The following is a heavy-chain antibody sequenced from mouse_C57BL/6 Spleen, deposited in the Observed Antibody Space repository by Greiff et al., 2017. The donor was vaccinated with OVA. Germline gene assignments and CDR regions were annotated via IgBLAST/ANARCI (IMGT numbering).Heavy chain of an antibody. CDR2: INPSNGGT. D-gene: IGHD2-4*01. J-gene: IGHJ3*01. CDR3: ARDRYDYDRVFAY. Sequence: QVQLKQPGTELVKPGASVKLSCKASGYTFTSYWMHWVKQRPGQGLEWIGNINPSNGGTNYNEQFKSKATLTVAKSSSTAYMQLSSLTSEDSAVYYCARDRYDYDRVFAYWGQGTLVTVSA. V-gene: IGHV1-53*01. CDR1: GYTFTSYW.